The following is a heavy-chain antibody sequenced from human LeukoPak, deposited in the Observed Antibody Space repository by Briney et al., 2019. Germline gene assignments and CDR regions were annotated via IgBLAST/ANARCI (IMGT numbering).Heavy chain of an antibody. CDR3: VRDDTVTTRVGFID. Sequence: GGSLRLSCAASGFTFSSYWMSWVRQAPGKGLEWVANIKQDGSEKYYVDSVKGRFTISRDNTKNSLYLQMSSLRAEDTAVYYCVRDDTVTTRVGFIDWGQGTLVTVSS. V-gene: IGHV3-7*01. D-gene: IGHD4-17*01. CDR1: GFTFSSYW. CDR2: IKQDGSEK. J-gene: IGHJ4*02.